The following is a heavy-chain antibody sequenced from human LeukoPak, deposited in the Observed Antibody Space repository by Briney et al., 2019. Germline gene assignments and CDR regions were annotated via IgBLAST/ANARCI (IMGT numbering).Heavy chain of an antibody. D-gene: IGHD4-11*01. V-gene: IGHV3-48*03. CDR3: ARPEPPTYSNGYMDV. CDR1: GFAFSSYE. J-gene: IGHJ6*03. CDR2: ISSIGTTI. Sequence: AGGSLRLSCAASGFAFSSYEMTWVRQAPGKGLEWLSYISSIGTTIYYADSVKGRFAISRDNAKNSLYLQMNSLRAEDTAVYYCARPEPPTYSNGYMDVWGKGTTVTVSS.